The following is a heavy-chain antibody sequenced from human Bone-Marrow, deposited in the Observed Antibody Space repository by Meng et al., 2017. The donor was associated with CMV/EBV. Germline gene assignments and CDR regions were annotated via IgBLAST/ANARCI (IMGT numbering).Heavy chain of an antibody. V-gene: IGHV4-39*07. CDR1: GGSISNSTYY. Sequence: SETLSLTCIVSGGSISNSTYYWDWIRQPPGKGLEWIGSIYHSGNTYYNPSLKSRVTISVDTSKNKFSLRLRSVTAADTAVYFCARSRSWFDPWGQGNRVTGAS. J-gene: IGHJ5*02. D-gene: IGHD2-2*01. CDR2: IYHSGNT. CDR3: ARSRSWFDP.